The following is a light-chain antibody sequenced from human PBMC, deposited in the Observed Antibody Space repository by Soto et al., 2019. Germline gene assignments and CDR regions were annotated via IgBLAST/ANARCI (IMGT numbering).Light chain of an antibody. J-gene: IGLJ1*01. CDR3: ISYTNSVTYV. CDR1: SSDVGGYNY. V-gene: IGLV2-14*01. Sequence: QSVLTQPASVSGSPGQSITISCTGTSSDVGGYNYVSWYQQHPGKAPKLTISGVSNRPSGVSNRFSGSKSGNTASLTISGLQTEDEADYYCISYTNSVTYVFGTVTKVTVL. CDR2: GVS.